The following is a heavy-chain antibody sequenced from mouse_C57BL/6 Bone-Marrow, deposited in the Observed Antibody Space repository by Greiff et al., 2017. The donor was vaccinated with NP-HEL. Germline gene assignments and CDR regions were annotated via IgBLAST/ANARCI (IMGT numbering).Heavy chain of an antibody. J-gene: IGHJ2*01. CDR1: GFTFSSYA. Sequence: EVMLVESGGGLVKPGGSLKLSCAASGFTFSSYAMSWVRQTPEKRLEWVATISDGGSYTYYPDNVKGRFTISRDNAKNNRYLQMSHLKSEDTAMYYCARGRTVDYWGQGTTLTVSS. V-gene: IGHV5-4*03. CDR3: ARGRTVDY. CDR2: ISDGGSYT. D-gene: IGHD1-1*01.